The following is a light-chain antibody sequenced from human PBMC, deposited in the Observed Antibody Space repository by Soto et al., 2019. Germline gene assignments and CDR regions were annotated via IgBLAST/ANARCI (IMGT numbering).Light chain of an antibody. CDR1: QSVSSN. Sequence: EIVLTQSPATLSLSPGERAILSCRASQSVSSNLAWYQQRPGQAPRLLIYDASNRATGVPARFSGSGSGTDFTLTISSLEPEDFAVYYCQQRSNWPRTFGQGTKVDIK. V-gene: IGKV3-11*01. J-gene: IGKJ1*01. CDR3: QQRSNWPRT. CDR2: DAS.